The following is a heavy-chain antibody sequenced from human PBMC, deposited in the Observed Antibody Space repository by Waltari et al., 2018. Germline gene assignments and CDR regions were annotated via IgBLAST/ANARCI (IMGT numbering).Heavy chain of an antibody. CDR3: AKREIGYAFDI. CDR2: VIPIFGTP. D-gene: IGHD1-26*01. Sequence: QVQLVQSGAEVKQPGASVKVSCKPSGGTFGTYAITWVRQAPGQGLEWMGGVIPIFGTPNDAPKVQGRVTVSADPSTSTGYLEVRRLISEDTAVYYCAKREIGYAFDIWGHGKMVTVSS. V-gene: IGHV1-69*12. J-gene: IGHJ3*02. CDR1: GGTFGTYA.